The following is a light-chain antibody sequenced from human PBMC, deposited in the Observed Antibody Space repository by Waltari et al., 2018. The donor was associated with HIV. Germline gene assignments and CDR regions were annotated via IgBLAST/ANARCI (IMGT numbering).Light chain of an antibody. CDR1: ASDVGAYNY. Sequence: QSALTQPPSASGSPGQSVTISCTGKASDVGAYNYVSLYKTHPGKPPHLILCECCKRPSGVPDRFSGSKSGNTASLTVSGLQAEYAANYYCASYAGRNTLVFGGGTKLTVL. V-gene: IGLV2-8*01. CDR3: ASYAGRNTLV. CDR2: ECC. J-gene: IGLJ2*01.